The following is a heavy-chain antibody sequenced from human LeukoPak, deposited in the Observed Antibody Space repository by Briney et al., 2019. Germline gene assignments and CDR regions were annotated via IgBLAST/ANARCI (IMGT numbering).Heavy chain of an antibody. CDR3: TTLPGYSYGYLQDY. Sequence: GGSLRLSCAASGFTFSSYTMNWVRQAPGKGLEWVGHIKATPDGGTTEYGAPVKGRFTISRDDSENTLYLQMNSLKSEDTAVYFGTTLPGYSYGYLQDYWGQGTLVTVSS. V-gene: IGHV3-15*01. CDR2: IKATPDGGTT. J-gene: IGHJ4*02. CDR1: GFTFSSYT. D-gene: IGHD5-18*01.